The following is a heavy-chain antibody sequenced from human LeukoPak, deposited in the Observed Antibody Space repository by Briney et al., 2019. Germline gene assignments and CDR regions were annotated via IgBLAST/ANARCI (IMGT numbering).Heavy chain of an antibody. CDR1: GYSISSGYY. Sequence: SETLSLTCAVSGYSISSGYYWGWIRQPPGKGLEWIGSIYHSGSTYYNPSLKSRVTISVDTSKNQFSLKLSSVTAADTAVYYCARDFWSLAGPLLWFGGLFDYWGQGTLVTVSS. V-gene: IGHV4-38-2*02. J-gene: IGHJ4*02. CDR3: ARDFWSLAGPLLWFGGLFDY. D-gene: IGHD3-10*01. CDR2: IYHSGST.